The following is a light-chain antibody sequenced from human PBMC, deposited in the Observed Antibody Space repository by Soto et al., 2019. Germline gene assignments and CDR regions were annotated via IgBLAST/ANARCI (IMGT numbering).Light chain of an antibody. V-gene: IGKV1-5*01. CDR3: QQYNSYSST. CDR2: DAS. J-gene: IGKJ1*01. CDR1: QSIGNR. Sequence: EIQITQSPSTLSASVGDRVTITCRASQSIGNRLAWYQQKPGKAPKLLIYDASSLESGVPSRFSGSGSGTEFTLTISSLQPDDFATYYCQQYNSYSSTFGHGTKVDIK.